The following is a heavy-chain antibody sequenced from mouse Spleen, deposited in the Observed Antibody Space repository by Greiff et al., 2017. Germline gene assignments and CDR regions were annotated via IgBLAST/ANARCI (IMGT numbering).Heavy chain of an antibody. Sequence: EVQLQESGPVLVKPGASVKMSCKASGYTFTDYYMNWVKQSHGKSLEWIGVINPYNGGTSYNQKFKGKATLTVDKSSSTAYMELNSLTSEDSAVYYCARRGDDYDEYFDVWGTGTTVTVSS. CDR3: ARRGDDYDEYFDV. J-gene: IGHJ1*03. V-gene: IGHV1-19*01. CDR2: INPYNGGT. D-gene: IGHD2-4*01. CDR1: GYTFTDYY.